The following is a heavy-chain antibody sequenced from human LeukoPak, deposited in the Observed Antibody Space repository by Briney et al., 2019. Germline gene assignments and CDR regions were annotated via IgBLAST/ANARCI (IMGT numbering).Heavy chain of an antibody. V-gene: IGHV3-48*02. CDR3: ARVWQLGV. J-gene: IGHJ6*02. Sequence: GGSLRLSCAASGFTFSTAGMNWVRQAPGKGLQWVAYISSRSESKYYAASVKGRFTISRDNARNSLYLQMNSLRDDDTAVYYCARVWQLGVWGQGTAVTVSS. D-gene: IGHD3-10*01. CDR2: ISSRSESK. CDR1: GFTFSTAG.